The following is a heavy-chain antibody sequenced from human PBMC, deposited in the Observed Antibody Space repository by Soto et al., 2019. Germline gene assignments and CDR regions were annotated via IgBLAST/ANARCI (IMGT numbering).Heavy chain of an antibody. J-gene: IGHJ5*02. D-gene: IGHD2-21*01. Sequence: SETLSLTCSVPGAALNSGNYYWSWIRQVPGKGLEWIGHIYVTGAVDYNPSLRDRITISQDTSERQFSLNLRLVTAADTAVYYCARLRIATNNYKWFDPWGQGTLVTVSS. CDR1: GAALNSGNYY. V-gene: IGHV4-31*03. CDR3: ARLRIATNNYKWFDP. CDR2: IYVTGAV.